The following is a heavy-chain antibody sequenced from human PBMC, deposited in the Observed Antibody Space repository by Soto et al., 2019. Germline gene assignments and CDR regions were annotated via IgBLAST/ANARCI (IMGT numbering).Heavy chain of an antibody. D-gene: IGHD3-10*02. J-gene: IGHJ6*02. CDR2: INPKFGDT. V-gene: IGHV1-2*02. CDR3: ARNMAYYYGRGSGNGHGV. CDR1: GYTFTAYY. Sequence: QVQLVQSGAEVKEPGDSVRVSCEASGYTFTAYYIHWVRQAPGQGLEWMGWINPKFGDTTYAQDFQGRVSMTRDMSISTVYMELSRLTSDDTAIYYGARNMAYYYGRGSGNGHGVWGQGTTVTVFS.